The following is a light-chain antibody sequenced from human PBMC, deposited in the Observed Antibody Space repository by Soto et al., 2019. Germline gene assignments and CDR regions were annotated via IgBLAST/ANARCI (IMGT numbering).Light chain of an antibody. CDR2: ASS. CDR1: QNVNTY. CDR3: QQRVDWPLT. J-gene: IGKJ4*01. V-gene: IGKV3-11*01. Sequence: ETLLTQSPATLSLSPGERATLCCRTSQNVNTYLAWFQQKSGKAPRLLIYASSHRATGTPARFSGSGSGTDFTLTISRVEPADFATYYWQQRVDWPLTFGGGTKVHI.